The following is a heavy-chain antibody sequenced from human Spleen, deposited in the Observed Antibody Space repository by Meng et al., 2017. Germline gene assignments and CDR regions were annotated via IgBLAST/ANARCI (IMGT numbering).Heavy chain of an antibody. V-gene: IGHV3-30*04. Sequence: GESLKISCAASGFTLSRFAMHWVRQAPGKGLEWVAVIAYEGSNKFYADSVKGRFTISRDNSRDTLFLDMSSLRPEDTAVYYCARDSRPGYYYGSGDFFDFWGQGTLVTVSS. CDR2: IAYEGSNK. CDR1: GFTLSRFA. CDR3: ARDSRPGYYYGSGDFFDF. J-gene: IGHJ4*02. D-gene: IGHD3-10*01.